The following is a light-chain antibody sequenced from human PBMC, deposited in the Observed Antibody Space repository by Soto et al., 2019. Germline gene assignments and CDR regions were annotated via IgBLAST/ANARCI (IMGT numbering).Light chain of an antibody. CDR2: DAS. V-gene: IGKV3-11*01. CDR3: QQRSNWPPTWT. J-gene: IGKJ1*01. CDR1: QSVSSY. Sequence: EIVLSQSPATLSLSPGERATLSCRASQSVSSYLAWYQHIPGQAPRLLIYDASKRATGIPARFSGGGSGTDFTLTISSLEPEDFAVYYCQQRSNWPPTWTFGQGTKVEVK.